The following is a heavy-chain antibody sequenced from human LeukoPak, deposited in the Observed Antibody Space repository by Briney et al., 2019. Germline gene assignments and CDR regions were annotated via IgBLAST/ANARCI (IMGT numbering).Heavy chain of an antibody. CDR1: GFTFSPYW. D-gene: IGHD3/OR15-3a*01. CDR3: ARAFGLTDY. V-gene: IGHV3-66*01. J-gene: IGHJ4*02. Sequence: GGSLRLSCAASGFTFSPYWMNWVRQAPGKGLEWVSVIYSGGSTYYADSVKGRFTISRDNAKNSLYLQMNSLRDEDTAVYYCARAFGLTDYWGQGTLVTVSS. CDR2: IYSGGST.